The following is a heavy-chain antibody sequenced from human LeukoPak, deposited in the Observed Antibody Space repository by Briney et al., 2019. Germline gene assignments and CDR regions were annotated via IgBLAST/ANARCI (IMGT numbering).Heavy chain of an antibody. CDR3: ARVTYYYGSGSPQFDY. Sequence: SETLSLTCTVSGGSISSYYWSWIRQPPGKGLEWIGYIYYSGSTNYNPSLKSRVTISVDTSKNQFSLKLSSVTAADTAVYYCARVTYYYGSGSPQFDYWGQGTLVTVSA. D-gene: IGHD3-10*01. CDR1: GGSISSYY. V-gene: IGHV4-59*01. CDR2: IYYSGST. J-gene: IGHJ4*02.